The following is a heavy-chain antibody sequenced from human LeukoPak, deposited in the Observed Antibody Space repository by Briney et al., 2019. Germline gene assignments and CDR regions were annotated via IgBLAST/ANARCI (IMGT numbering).Heavy chain of an antibody. CDR1: GGSISSYY. J-gene: IGHJ3*02. CDR3: ARGKLGMEAFDI. V-gene: IGHV4-59*01. CDR2: IYYSGTT. D-gene: IGHD7-27*01. Sequence: SETLSLTCTVSGGSISSYYWSWIRQPPGKGLEWIGYIYYSGTTNYNPSLKSRVTISVDTSKNQFSLKLSSVTAADTAVYYCARGKLGMEAFDIWGQGTMVTVSS.